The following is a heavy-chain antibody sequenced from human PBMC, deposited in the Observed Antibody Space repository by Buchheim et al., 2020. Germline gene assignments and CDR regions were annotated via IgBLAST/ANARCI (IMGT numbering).Heavy chain of an antibody. CDR1: GGSISSYY. CDR3: AGELHYYDSSGSRGLDY. J-gene: IGHJ4*02. Sequence: QVQLQESGPGLVKPSETLSLTCTVSGGSISSYYWSWIRQPPGKGLEWIGYIYYSGSTNYNPSLKSRVTISVDTSKNQFPLKLRSLTAADTAVYYCAGELHYYDSSGSRGLDYWGQGTL. D-gene: IGHD3-22*01. V-gene: IGHV4-59*01. CDR2: IYYSGST.